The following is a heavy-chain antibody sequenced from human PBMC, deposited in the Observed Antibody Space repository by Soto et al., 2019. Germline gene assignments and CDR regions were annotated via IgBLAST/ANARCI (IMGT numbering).Heavy chain of an antibody. V-gene: IGHV1-2*04. Sequence: GASVKVYCKASGYTFTGYYMHWVRQAPGQGLEWMGWINPNSGGTNYAQKFQGWVTMTRDTSISTAYMELSRLRSDDTAVYYCARGLDGGDYYNYTVVWCKRISGTVSS. CDR1: GYTFTGYY. J-gene: IGHJ6*03. D-gene: IGHD2-15*01. CDR3: ARGLDGGDYYNYTVV. CDR2: INPNSGGT.